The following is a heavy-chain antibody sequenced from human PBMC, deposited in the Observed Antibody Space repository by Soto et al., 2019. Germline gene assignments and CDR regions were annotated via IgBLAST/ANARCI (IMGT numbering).Heavy chain of an antibody. CDR2: INHSGST. CDR1: GGSFSGYY. J-gene: IGHJ4*02. Sequence: ETLSVTGAVHGGSFSGYYWSWIRQRPGKGLEWIGEINHSGSTNYNPSLKSRVTISVDTSKNQFSLKLNSVTAADTAVYYCARGGYIYGHFVFFDYWGQGTLVTVSS. D-gene: IGHD5-18*01. CDR3: ARGGYIYGHFVFFDY. V-gene: IGHV4-34*01.